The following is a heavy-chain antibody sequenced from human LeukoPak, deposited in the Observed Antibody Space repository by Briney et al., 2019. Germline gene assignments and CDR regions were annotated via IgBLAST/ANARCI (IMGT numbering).Heavy chain of an antibody. CDR3: TREGYCSSTSCYTFGY. D-gene: IGHD2-2*02. CDR2: IRSKAYGGTT. CDR1: GFTLGDYS. Sequence: GRALRLSCTASGFTLGDYSMSCVRQAPGKGLEWVGFIRSKAYGGTTEYAASVKGRFTISRDDSKSIAYLQMNSLKTEDTAVYYCTREGYCSSTSCYTFGYWGQGTLVTVSS. J-gene: IGHJ4*02. V-gene: IGHV3-49*04.